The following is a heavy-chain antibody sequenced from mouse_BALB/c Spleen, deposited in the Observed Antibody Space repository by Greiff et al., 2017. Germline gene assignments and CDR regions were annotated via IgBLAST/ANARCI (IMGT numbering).Heavy chain of an antibody. Sequence: DVKLQESGPGLVKPSQSLSLTCSVTGYSITSGYYWNWIRQFPGNKLEWMGYISYDGSNNYNPSLKNRISITRDTSKNQFFLKLNSVTTEDTATYYCASSGLRRRGLAYWGQGTLVTVSA. CDR1: GYSITSGYY. J-gene: IGHJ3*01. V-gene: IGHV3-6*02. CDR3: ASSGLRRRGLAY. D-gene: IGHD2-2*01. CDR2: ISYDGSN.